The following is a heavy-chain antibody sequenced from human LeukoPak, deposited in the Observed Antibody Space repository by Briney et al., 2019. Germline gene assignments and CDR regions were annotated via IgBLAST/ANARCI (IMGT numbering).Heavy chain of an antibody. J-gene: IGHJ4*02. V-gene: IGHV3-23*01. CDR3: ATSGYSYGYVDY. CDR1: GFTFSSYA. CDR2: ISGSGGGT. D-gene: IGHD5-18*01. Sequence: TGGSLRLSCAASGFTFSSYAMSWVRQAPGKGLEWVSAISGSGGGTYYADSVKGRFTISRDNSKNTLYLQMNSLRAEDTAVYYCATSGYSYGYVDYWGQGTLVTVSS.